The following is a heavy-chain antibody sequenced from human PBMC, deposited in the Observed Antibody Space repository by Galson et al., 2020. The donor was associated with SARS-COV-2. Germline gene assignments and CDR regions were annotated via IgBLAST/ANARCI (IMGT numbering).Heavy chain of an antibody. D-gene: IGHD2-21*02. CDR2: INPSGST. CDR3: AGEENFFLVVTATRMCYFDY. J-gene: IGHJ4*02. CDR1: GGSLRGSY. V-gene: IGHV4-34*01. Sequence: SGTLSPTFADYGGSLRGSYWTWIPQPPGKGLEWSGAINPSGSTHYNPPPTSRVTISEDTSKNHFSLKLSSVTAADTAVYYCAGEENFFLVVTATRMCYFDYWCRVTLGIVSS.